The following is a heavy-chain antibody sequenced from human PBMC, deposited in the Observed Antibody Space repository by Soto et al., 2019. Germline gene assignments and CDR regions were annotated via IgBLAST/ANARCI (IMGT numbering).Heavy chain of an antibody. CDR3: ARSAGIVVVRGPYYYGMDV. Sequence: PSETLSLTCTVSGGSISSGDYYWIWIRHPPGKGLEWIGYIYYSGSTYYNPSLKSRVTISVDTSKNQFSLKLSSVTAADTAVYYCARSAGIVVVRGPYYYGMDVWGQGTTVTVSS. D-gene: IGHD2-2*01. J-gene: IGHJ6*02. CDR1: GGSISSGDYY. V-gene: IGHV4-30-4*01. CDR2: IYYSGST.